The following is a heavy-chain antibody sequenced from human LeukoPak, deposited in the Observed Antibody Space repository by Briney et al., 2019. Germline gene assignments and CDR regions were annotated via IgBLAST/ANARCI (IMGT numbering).Heavy chain of an antibody. V-gene: IGHV3-30-3*01. J-gene: IGHJ4*02. CDR2: ISYDGNNQ. CDR3: ARVGSRYCSGANCYDGF. CDR1: GFAFSSLA. D-gene: IGHD2-15*01. Sequence: GGSLRLSCAVSGFAFSSLAMHWVRQAPGKGLEWVAFISYDGNNQYYADSVKGRFTISRDNSKNTLYLQMNNLRAEDTAIYHCARVGSRYCSGANCYDGFWGQGTLVSVSS.